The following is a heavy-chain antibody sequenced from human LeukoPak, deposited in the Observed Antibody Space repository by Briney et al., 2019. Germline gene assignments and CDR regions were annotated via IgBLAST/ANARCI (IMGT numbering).Heavy chain of an antibody. CDR2: IYYSGST. CDR3: ARHRGLDTAMACFDY. D-gene: IGHD5-18*01. Sequence: SETLSLTCTVSGGSISSYYWSWIRQPPGKGLEWIGYIYYSGSTNYNPSLKSRVTISVDTSKNQFSLKLSSVTAADTAVYYCARHRGLDTAMACFDYWGQGTLVTASS. J-gene: IGHJ4*02. V-gene: IGHV4-59*08. CDR1: GGSISSYY.